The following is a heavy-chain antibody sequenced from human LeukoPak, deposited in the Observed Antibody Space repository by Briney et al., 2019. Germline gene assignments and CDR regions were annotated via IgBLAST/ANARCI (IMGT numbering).Heavy chain of an antibody. D-gene: IGHD1-7*01. J-gene: IGHJ4*02. CDR3: ARGTGNWNFGV. CDR1: GASINSHY. CDR2: SFHSGST. Sequence: SETLSLTCTVSGASINSHYWSWFRQSPGKGLEWIGHSFHSGSTNYSPSLRSRVTISVDRPNNKFSLRLRSVTAADTAIYYCARGTGNWNFGVWGRGSLIIVSS. V-gene: IGHV4-59*11.